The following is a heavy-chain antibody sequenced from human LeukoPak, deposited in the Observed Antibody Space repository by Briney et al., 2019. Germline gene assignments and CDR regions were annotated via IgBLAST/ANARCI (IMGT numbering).Heavy chain of an antibody. CDR2: IIPILGVP. Sequence: ASVKVSCKASGGTFKSYGISWVRQAPGQGLEWMGRIIPILGVPNYPQKFKDRVTITADESTSTAYMELSSLRSEDTAVYYCARDSESMVRGAPDYWGQGTLVTVSS. D-gene: IGHD3-10*01. CDR3: ARDSESMVRGAPDY. CDR1: GGTFKSYG. V-gene: IGHV1-69*04. J-gene: IGHJ4*02.